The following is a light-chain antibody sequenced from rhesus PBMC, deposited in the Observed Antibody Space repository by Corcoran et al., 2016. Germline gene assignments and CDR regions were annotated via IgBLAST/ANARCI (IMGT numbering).Light chain of an antibody. J-gene: IGLJ1*01. CDR1: SSDIGAYNR. Sequence: QAAPTQSPSVSGSPGQSVTISCTGTSSDIGAYNRVSWYQQHPGKAPKLIIYEVRKRPSGVSDRFSGSKSGNTASLTISGLQAEDEADFYCSSYTDRYTYIFGAGTRLTVL. CDR3: SSYTDRYTYI. CDR2: EVR. V-gene: IGLV2-13*03.